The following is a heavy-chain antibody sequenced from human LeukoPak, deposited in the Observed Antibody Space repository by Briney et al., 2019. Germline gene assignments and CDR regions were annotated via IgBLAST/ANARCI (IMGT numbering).Heavy chain of an antibody. V-gene: IGHV4-34*01. D-gene: IGHD3-22*01. CDR2: INHSGST. CDR1: GGSFSGYY. Sequence: SETLSLTCAVYGGSFSGYYWSWIRQPPGKGLEWIGEINHSGSTNYNPSLKSRLTISVDKSKNQFSLKLSSVTAADTAVYYCASGSSGLFDYWGQGTLVTVSS. CDR3: ASGSSGLFDY. J-gene: IGHJ4*02.